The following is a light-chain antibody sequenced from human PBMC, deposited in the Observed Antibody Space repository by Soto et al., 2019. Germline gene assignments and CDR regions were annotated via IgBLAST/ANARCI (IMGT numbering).Light chain of an antibody. V-gene: IGKV3-11*01. CDR3: RQRNIWPPVT. CDR1: PSVTNF. Sequence: EIELTQSPATLSLSPGERATLSCRASPSVTNFLAWYQQKPGQAPRLLIYGAFNRATGIPARFSGSGSGTDFTLTISSLEPEDSAIYYCRQRNIWPPVTFGQGTRLEIK. CDR2: GAF. J-gene: IGKJ5*01.